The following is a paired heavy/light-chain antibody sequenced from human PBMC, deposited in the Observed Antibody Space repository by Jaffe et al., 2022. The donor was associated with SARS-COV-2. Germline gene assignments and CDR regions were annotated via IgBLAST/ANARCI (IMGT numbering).Heavy chain of an antibody. V-gene: IGHV3-48*02. CDR2: ITSSTGAI. Sequence: EVQLVESGGGLVQPGGSLRLSCAASGFTFTSYNFNWVRQAPGKGLQWVSHITSSTGAIYYADSVKGRFTISRDTAKNSLYLQMNSLRDEDTAVYYCARASRGTGDAFDIWGQGTMVTVSS. CDR1: GFTFTSYN. J-gene: IGHJ3*02. CDR3: ARASRGTGDAFDI. D-gene: IGHD3-10*01.
Light chain of an antibody. Sequence: DIQLTQSPSFLSASVGDRVTITCRASQGINNYLAWYQQKPEKAPRLLIYSASTLQSGVPSRFSGSGSGTEFTLTISSLQPEDFATYSCQHLHSYPITFGQGTRLDIK. CDR3: QHLHSYPIT. CDR2: SAS. J-gene: IGKJ5*01. V-gene: IGKV1-9*01. CDR1: QGINNY.